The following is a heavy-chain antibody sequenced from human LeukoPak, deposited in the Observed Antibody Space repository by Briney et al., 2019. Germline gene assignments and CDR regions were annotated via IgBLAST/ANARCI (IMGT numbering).Heavy chain of an antibody. Sequence: PGESLKISCKGSGYTFTDYWINWVRQMPGRGLEWMGRIDPSGSFVNYSPSFQGHVTISVDKSINTAYLQWSSLSDTDTAIYYCARPDCTGGGCYLLQYWGQGTLITVSS. CDR2: IDPSGSFV. CDR3: ARPDCTGGGCYLLQY. V-gene: IGHV5-10-1*01. J-gene: IGHJ4*02. D-gene: IGHD2-15*01. CDR1: GYTFTDYW.